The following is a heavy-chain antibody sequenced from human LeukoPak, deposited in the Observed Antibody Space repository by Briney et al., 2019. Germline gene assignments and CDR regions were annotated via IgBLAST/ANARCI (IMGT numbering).Heavy chain of an antibody. CDR3: ARGPLPPPYYYDSSGSRYFDY. CDR2: INHSGST. CDR1: GGSISSSSYY. D-gene: IGHD3-22*01. J-gene: IGHJ4*02. V-gene: IGHV4-39*07. Sequence: SETLSLTCTVSGGSISSSSYYGSWIRQPPGKGLEWIGEINHSGSTNYNPSLKSRVTISVDTSKNQFSLKLSSVTAADTAVYYCARGPLPPPYYYDSSGSRYFDYWGQGTLVTVSS.